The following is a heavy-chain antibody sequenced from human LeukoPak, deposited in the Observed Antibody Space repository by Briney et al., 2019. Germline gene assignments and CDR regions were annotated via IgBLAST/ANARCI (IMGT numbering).Heavy chain of an antibody. CDR3: AKSESGYPYGFDI. CDR2: INTSGGDT. CDR1: GFTFSSYA. J-gene: IGHJ3*02. Sequence: SGGSLRLSCAASGFTFSSYAMSWVRQAPGKGREWVSSINTSGGDTYYADSVKGRFTISRENSKKTLYLQMSSLRAEDTAVYYCAKSESGYPYGFDIWGQGTVVTVSS. D-gene: IGHD3-22*01. V-gene: IGHV3-23*01.